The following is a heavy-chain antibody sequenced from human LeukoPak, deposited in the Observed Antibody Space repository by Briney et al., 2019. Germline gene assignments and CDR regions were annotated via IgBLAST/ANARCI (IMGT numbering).Heavy chain of an antibody. V-gene: IGHV3-48*03. D-gene: IGHD3-3*01. CDR3: ARNYDFWSGSHPFDY. CDR1: GFTFSSYE. CDR2: ISISGSTI. Sequence: GGSLRLSCAASGFTFSSYEMNWVRQAPGKWLEWVSYISISGSTIYYADSVKCRFTISRDNAKNSLYLQMNSLRAEDTAVYYCARNYDFWSGSHPFDYWGQGTLVTVSS. J-gene: IGHJ4*02.